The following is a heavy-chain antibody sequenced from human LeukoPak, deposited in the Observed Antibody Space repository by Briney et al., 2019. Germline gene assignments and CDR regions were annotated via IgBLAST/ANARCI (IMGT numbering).Heavy chain of an antibody. D-gene: IGHD4-17*01. CDR2: IIPIFGTA. J-gene: IGHJ4*02. CDR1: GGTFSSYA. CDR3: ARSSTVTTPFDY. V-gene: IGHV1-69*13. Sequence: GASVKVSCKASGGTFSSYAISWVRQAPGQGLEWMGGIIPIFGTANYAQKFQGRVTITADEPTSTAYMELSSLRSEDTAVYYCARSSTVTTPFDYWGQGTLVTVSS.